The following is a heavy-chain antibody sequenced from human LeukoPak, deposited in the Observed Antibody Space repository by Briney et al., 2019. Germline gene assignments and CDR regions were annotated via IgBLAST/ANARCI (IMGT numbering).Heavy chain of an antibody. CDR3: AREDDWNYEDY. CDR2: INSDGSST. V-gene: IGHV3-74*01. CDR1: GFTFSSYW. D-gene: IGHD1-7*01. Sequence: GGSLRLSCAASGFTFSSYWMHWVRQAPGKGLVWVSRINSDGSSTSYADSVKGRFTISRDNAKNSLYLQMNSLRAEDTAIYYCAREDDWNYEDYWGQGTLVTVSS. J-gene: IGHJ4*02.